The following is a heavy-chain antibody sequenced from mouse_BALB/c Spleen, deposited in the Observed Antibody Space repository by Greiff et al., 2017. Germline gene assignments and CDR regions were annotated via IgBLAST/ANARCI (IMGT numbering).Heavy chain of an antibody. Sequence: EVMLVESGGGLVKPGGSLKLSCAASGFTFSDYYMYWVRQTPEKRLEWVATISDGGSYTYYPDSVKGRFTISRDNAKNNLYLQMSSLKSEDTAMYYCARNNYGSSYAAWFAYWGQGTLVTVSA. V-gene: IGHV5-4*02. CDR1: GFTFSDYY. J-gene: IGHJ3*01. CDR3: ARNNYGSSYAAWFAY. D-gene: IGHD1-1*01. CDR2: ISDGGSYT.